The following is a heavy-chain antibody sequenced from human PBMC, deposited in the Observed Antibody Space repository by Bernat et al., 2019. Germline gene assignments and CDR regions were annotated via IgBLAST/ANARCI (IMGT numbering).Heavy chain of an antibody. Sequence: EVQLVESGGALVQPGGSLRLSCAASGFSFRSYWMSWVRQSPGKGLEWVANIKQDGSDRYYLASVKGRFTISRDNAKNSLYLQMNSLRAEDTAFYYCARSHNSSCFRHIDFWGQGALVTVSS. CDR2: IKQDGSDR. J-gene: IGHJ4*02. V-gene: IGHV3-7*02. CDR1: GFSFRSYW. CDR3: ARSHNSSCFRHIDF. D-gene: IGHD6-13*01.